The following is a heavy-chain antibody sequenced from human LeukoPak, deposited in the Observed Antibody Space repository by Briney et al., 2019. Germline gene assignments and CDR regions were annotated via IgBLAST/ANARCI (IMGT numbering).Heavy chain of an antibody. D-gene: IGHD3-16*02. CDR1: GYTFTGYY. CDR3: ASENYDYVWGSYRPYDY. J-gene: IGHJ4*02. CDR2: INPNSGGT. Sequence: GASVKVSCKASGYTFTGYYMHWVRQAPGQGLEWMGWINPNSGGTNYAQKFQGRVTMTRDTSISTAYVELSRLRSDDTAVYYCASENYDYVWGSYRPYDYWGQGTLVTVSS. V-gene: IGHV1-2*02.